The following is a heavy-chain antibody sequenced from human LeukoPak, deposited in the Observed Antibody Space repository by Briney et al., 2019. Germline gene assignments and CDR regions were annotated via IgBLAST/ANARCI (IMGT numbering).Heavy chain of an antibody. V-gene: IGHV4-39*07. CDR2: IYYSGST. D-gene: IGHD6-13*01. Sequence: SETLSLTCTVSGGSISSSSYYWGWIRQPPGKGLEWIGSIYYSGSTYYNPSLKSRVTISVDTSKNQFSLKLSSVTAADTAVYYCVHYSSNWYGDYWGQGTLVTVSS. CDR1: GGSISSSSYY. CDR3: VHYSSNWYGDY. J-gene: IGHJ4*02.